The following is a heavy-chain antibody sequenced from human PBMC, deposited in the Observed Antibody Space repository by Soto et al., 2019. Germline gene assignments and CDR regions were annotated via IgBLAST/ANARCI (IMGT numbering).Heavy chain of an antibody. V-gene: IGHV4-61*08. CDR1: VFAVSSGAYY. Sequence: AWTXSLTCTFSVFAVSSGAYYWSWIRQPPGKGLEWIGHIYLTGSTNYNPSLKSRVTMSLDTSRNQFSLKLSSVTAADTAVYYCKRGNTRLQWFDPWGLGTLVTVSS. J-gene: IGHJ5*02. CDR3: KRGNTRLQWFDP. CDR2: IYLTGST. D-gene: IGHD4-4*01.